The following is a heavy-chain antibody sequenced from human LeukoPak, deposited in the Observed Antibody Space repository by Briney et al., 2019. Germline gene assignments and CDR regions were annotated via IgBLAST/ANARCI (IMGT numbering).Heavy chain of an antibody. V-gene: IGHV1-24*01. CDR2: FDPEDGET. CDR3: ATIWGLWEGFYFDY. Sequence: GASVKASCKVSGYTLTELSMHWVRQAPGKGLEWMGGFDPEDGETIYAQKFQGRVTMTEDTSTDTAYMELSSLRSEDTAVYYCATIWGLWEGFYFDYWGQGTLVTVSS. D-gene: IGHD1-26*01. CDR1: GYTLTELS. J-gene: IGHJ4*02.